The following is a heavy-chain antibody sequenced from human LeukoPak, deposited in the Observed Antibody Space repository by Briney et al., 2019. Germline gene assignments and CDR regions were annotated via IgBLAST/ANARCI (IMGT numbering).Heavy chain of an antibody. CDR1: GFAFSDYG. CDR2: IRYDGSSE. V-gene: IGHV3-30*02. CDR3: AKTGFQFGEYYYYMDV. Sequence: GGSLRLSCAASGFAFSDYGMHWVRQAPGKGLEWVAFIRYDGSSEFYADSVKGRFTISRDNSKNTLYLQMNGLRGEDTASYHCAKTGFQFGEYYYYMDVWGKGTTVTVSS. J-gene: IGHJ6*03. D-gene: IGHD3-10*01.